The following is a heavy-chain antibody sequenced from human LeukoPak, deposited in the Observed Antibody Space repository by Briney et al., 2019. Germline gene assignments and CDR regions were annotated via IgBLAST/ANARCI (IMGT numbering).Heavy chain of an antibody. Sequence: SETLSLTCTVSGGSISSYYWSWIRQSAGKGLEWIGRIYTSGSTNYNPSLKSRVTMSVDTSKNQFSLKLSSVTAADTAVYYCARARLSPLYNWFDPWGQGTLVTVSS. CDR3: ARARLSPLYNWFDP. J-gene: IGHJ5*02. CDR1: GGSISSYY. V-gene: IGHV4-4*07. D-gene: IGHD2-15*01. CDR2: IYTSGST.